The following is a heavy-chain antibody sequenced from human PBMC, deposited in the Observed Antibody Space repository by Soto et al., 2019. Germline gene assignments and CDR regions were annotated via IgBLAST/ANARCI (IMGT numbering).Heavy chain of an antibody. CDR2: ISYDGSNK. V-gene: IGHV3-30*18. Sequence: GSLRLSCAASGFTFSSYGMHWVRQAPGKGLEWVAVISYDGSNKYYADSVKGRFTISRDNSKNTLYLQMNSLRAEDTAVYYCAKDLDGTKYYYYGMDVWGQGTTVTVSS. CDR3: AKDLDGTKYYYYGMDV. CDR1: GFTFSSYG. J-gene: IGHJ6*02.